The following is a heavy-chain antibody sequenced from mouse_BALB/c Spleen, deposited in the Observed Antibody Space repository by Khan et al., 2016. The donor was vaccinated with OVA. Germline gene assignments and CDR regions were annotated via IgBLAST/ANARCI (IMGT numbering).Heavy chain of an antibody. CDR2: TDPANGNT. CDR3: RISTINA. J-gene: IGHJ2*01. Sequence: VQLQQSGAELVKPAASPKLSCTASGYNIKDIYIHWVKQRPEKGLERIRRTDPANGNTKYDPKFQGKATITADTSSNTAYLQLSSLTSEDTAVYYCRISTINAWGQGTTLTVSS. V-gene: IGHV14-3*02. CDR1: GYNIKDIY.